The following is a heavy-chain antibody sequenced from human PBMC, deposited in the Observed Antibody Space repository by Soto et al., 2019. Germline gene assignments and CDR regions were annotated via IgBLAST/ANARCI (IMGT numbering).Heavy chain of an antibody. Sequence: SGGSLRLSCAASGFTFSSYAMSWVRQAPGKGLEWVSAISGSGGSTYYADSVKGRFTISRDNSKNTLYLQMNILRAEDTAVYYCAKVPHGTYYFDYWGQGTLVTVSS. CDR3: AKVPHGTYYFDY. J-gene: IGHJ4*02. V-gene: IGHV3-23*01. CDR1: GFTFSSYA. CDR2: ISGSGGST.